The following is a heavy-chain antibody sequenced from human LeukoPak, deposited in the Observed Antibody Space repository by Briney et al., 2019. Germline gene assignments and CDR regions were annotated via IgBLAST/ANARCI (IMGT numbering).Heavy chain of an antibody. D-gene: IGHD6-19*01. Sequence: GGSLRLSCAASGFTFSSYDMHWVRQATGKGLEWVSAIGTAGDTYYPGSVKGRFTTSRENAKNSLYLQMNSLRAGDTAVYYCARGGEWLDAYYYYYGMDVWGQGTTVTVSS. V-gene: IGHV3-13*01. J-gene: IGHJ6*02. CDR1: GFTFSSYD. CDR2: IGTAGDT. CDR3: ARGGEWLDAYYYYYGMDV.